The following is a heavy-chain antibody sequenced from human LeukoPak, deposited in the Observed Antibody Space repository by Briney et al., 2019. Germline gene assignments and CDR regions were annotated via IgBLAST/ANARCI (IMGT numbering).Heavy chain of an antibody. J-gene: IGHJ6*04. V-gene: IGHV3-64*01. D-gene: IGHD3-3*01. CDR3: AKTSWGYYDFWSGPLSV. CDR1: GFTFSSYA. CDR2: ISSNGGST. Sequence: GGSLRLSCAASGFTFSSYAMHWVRQAPGKGLEYVSAISSNGGSTYYANSVKGRFTISRDNSKNTLYLQMGSLRAEDMAVYYCAKTSWGYYDFWSGPLSVWGKGTTVTVSS.